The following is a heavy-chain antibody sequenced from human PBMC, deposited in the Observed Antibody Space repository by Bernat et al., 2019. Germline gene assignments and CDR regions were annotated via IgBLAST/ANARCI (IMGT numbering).Heavy chain of an antibody. Sequence: EVQLVESGGGLVKPGGSLRLSCAASGFTFSHAWMSWVRQAPGKGLEWVGRIKSQGGGGTVDYAAPVKGRFTISRDDSKNTLYLQMNSPKAEDTAVYYCTWNGDYYYRMDIWGQGTTVTVSS. CDR2: IKSQGGGGTV. CDR3: TWNGDYYYRMDI. J-gene: IGHJ6*02. D-gene: IGHD1-1*01. CDR1: GFTFSHAW. V-gene: IGHV3-15*01.